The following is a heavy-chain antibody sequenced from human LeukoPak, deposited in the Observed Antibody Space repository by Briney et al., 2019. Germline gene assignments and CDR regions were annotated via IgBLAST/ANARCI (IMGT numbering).Heavy chain of an antibody. V-gene: IGHV4-30-2*01. Sequence: SETLSLTCTVSGVSISSGGYYWSWIRQPPGKGLEWIGYIYHSGSTYYNPSLKSRVTISVDRSKNQFSLKLSSVTAADTAVYYCAREVVPAARGYYYYMDVWGKGTTVTVSS. CDR1: GVSISSGGYY. J-gene: IGHJ6*03. D-gene: IGHD2-2*01. CDR2: IYHSGST. CDR3: AREVVPAARGYYYYMDV.